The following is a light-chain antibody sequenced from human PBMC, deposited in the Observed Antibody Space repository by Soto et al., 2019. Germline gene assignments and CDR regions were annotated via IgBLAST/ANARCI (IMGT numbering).Light chain of an antibody. J-gene: IGKJ1*01. CDR1: QSISSW. V-gene: IGKV1-5*03. CDR2: KAS. CDR3: QEYNSYPWT. Sequence: DIQMTQSPSTLSASVGVRVTITCRASQSISSWLAWYQQKPGKARKLLLYKASSLESGVQSRFSGSGSGTEFAITISSLQSDDFATYYCQEYNSYPWTFGQGTKVEIK.